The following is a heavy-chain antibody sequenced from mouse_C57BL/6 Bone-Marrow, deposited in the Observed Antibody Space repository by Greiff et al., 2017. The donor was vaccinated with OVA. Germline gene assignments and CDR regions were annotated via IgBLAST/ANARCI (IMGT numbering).Heavy chain of an antibody. CDR3: TATAQAFAWFAY. D-gene: IGHD3-2*02. J-gene: IGHJ3*01. V-gene: IGHV6-6*01. CDR2: IRNKANNHAT. CDR1: GFTFSDAW. Sequence: EVKLMESGGGLVQPGGSMKLSCAASGFTFSDAWMDWVRQSPEKGLEWVAEIRNKANNHATYYAESVKGRFTISRDDSKSSVYLQMNSLRAEDTGIYYCTATAQAFAWFAYWGQGTLVTVSA.